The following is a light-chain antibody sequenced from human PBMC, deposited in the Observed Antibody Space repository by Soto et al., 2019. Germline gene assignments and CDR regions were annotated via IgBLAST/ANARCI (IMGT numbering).Light chain of an antibody. CDR2: GAS. V-gene: IGKV3-20*01. CDR3: QQYGRSPYT. CDR1: QSVSSSY. J-gene: IGKJ2*01. Sequence: EIVLTQSPGTLSLSPGERATLSCRASQSVSSSYVAWYQQKPGQAPRLLIYGASSRATGIPDWFSGSWSGTVFTLTISRQDDEDVAVYYRQQYGRSPYTFGQGTRLVIK.